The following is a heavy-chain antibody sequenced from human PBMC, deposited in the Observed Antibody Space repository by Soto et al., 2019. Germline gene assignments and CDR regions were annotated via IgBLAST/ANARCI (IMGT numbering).Heavy chain of an antibody. Sequence: EVQLVESGGDLAQPGGSLRLSCAASGFTLSNFWVNWVRRAPGRGREWVAKIKQDGSEKYYVNSVKGRFAISRDNTKNSLFLQMNNLRAEDTAVYYCLVTTSAFDIWGQGTTVTVSS. J-gene: IGHJ3*02. CDR1: GFTLSNFW. V-gene: IGHV3-7*01. CDR2: IKQDGSEK. CDR3: LVTTSAFDI. D-gene: IGHD4-17*01.